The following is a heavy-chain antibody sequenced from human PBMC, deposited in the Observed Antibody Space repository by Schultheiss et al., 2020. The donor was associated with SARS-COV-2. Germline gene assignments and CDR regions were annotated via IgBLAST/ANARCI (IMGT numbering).Heavy chain of an antibody. D-gene: IGHD2-2*01. J-gene: IGHJ4*02. CDR3: ASDPRRGRRSSSYPHVY. CDR2: ISPTSGTI. CDR1: GFIFNNYP. Sequence: GGSLRLSCAASGFIFNNYPMNWVRQTPGKGLEWVSYISPTSGTIYYADSVRGRFTISRDNAKNSLYLQMNSLRAEDTAVYYCASDPRRGRRSSSYPHVYWGQGTLVTVSS. V-gene: IGHV3-48*04.